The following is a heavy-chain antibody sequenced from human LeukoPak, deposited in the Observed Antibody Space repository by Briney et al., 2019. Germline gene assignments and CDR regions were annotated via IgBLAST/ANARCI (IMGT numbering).Heavy chain of an antibody. J-gene: IGHJ3*02. Sequence: SETLSLTCAVSGYSISSGYYWGWIRQPPGKGLEWIGSIYHSGSTYYNPSLKGRVTISVDTSKNQFSLKLSSVTAADTAVYYCARPLSEGSSWYMGISDAFDIWGQGTMVTVSS. D-gene: IGHD6-13*01. CDR3: ARPLSEGSSWYMGISDAFDI. V-gene: IGHV4-38-2*01. CDR2: IYHSGST. CDR1: GYSISSGYY.